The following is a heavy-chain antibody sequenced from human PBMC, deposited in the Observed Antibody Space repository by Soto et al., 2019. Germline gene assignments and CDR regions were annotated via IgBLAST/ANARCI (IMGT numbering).Heavy chain of an antibody. CDR3: TRDSSYYGAGRGVLDY. D-gene: IGHD3-10*01. CDR2: IYSDGTT. J-gene: IGHJ4*02. Sequence: EVQLVESGGGLVLPGGSLRLSCAVSGFTVNNNYMSWVRQAPGKGPEWVSVIYSDGTTDYADSVKGRFTVSRDTYRNTLYLQMNSLRAEDTAVYHCTRDSSYYGAGRGVLDYWGQGTLVTVSS. V-gene: IGHV3-66*01. CDR1: GFTVNNNY.